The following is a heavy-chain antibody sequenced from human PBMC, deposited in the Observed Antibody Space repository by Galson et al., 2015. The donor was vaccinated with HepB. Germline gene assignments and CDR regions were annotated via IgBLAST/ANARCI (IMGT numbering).Heavy chain of an antibody. J-gene: IGHJ6*03. D-gene: IGHD6-19*01. CDR2: ISAYNGNT. CDR3: ARVPLAVAGTAYYFSYYYMDV. Sequence: SVKVSCKASGYTFTSYGISWVRQAPGQGLEWMGWISAYNGNTKYAQKLQGRVTMTTDTSTSTAYMELRSLGSDDTAVYYCARVPLAVAGTAYYFSYYYMDVWGKGTTVTVSS. CDR1: GYTFTSYG. V-gene: IGHV1-18*01.